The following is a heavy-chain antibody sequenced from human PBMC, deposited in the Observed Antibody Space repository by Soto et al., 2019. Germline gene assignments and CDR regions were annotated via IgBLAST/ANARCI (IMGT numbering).Heavy chain of an antibody. CDR2: MNPNSGNT. Sequence: ASVAVSCRASVDTFASYDINRVRQATGQGLEWMGWMNPNSGNTGYAQKFQGRVTMTRNTSISTAYMELSSLRSEDTAVYYCARRALRRERAFAIGGQGTMGT. J-gene: IGHJ3*02. V-gene: IGHV1-8*01. CDR3: ARRALRRERAFAI. CDR1: VDTFASYD. D-gene: IGHD1-1*01.